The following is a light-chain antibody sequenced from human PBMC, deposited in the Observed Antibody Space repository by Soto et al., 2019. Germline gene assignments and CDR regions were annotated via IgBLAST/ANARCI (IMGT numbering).Light chain of an antibody. CDR3: QKYETAPLT. CDR2: GAS. CDR1: RDISNY. J-gene: IGKJ4*01. Sequence: DIQVTQSPSSLSASLGDRVSITCRASRDISNYLAWYQQKPGQVPRLLISGASTLHSGVPSRFSGSGSGQDFTLTITSQQPEDIATYFCQKYETAPLTFGGGTKVEI. V-gene: IGKV1-27*01.